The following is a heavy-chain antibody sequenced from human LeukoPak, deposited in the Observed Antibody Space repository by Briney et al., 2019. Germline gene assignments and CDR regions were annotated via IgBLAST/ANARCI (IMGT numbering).Heavy chain of an antibody. CDR3: ARVPAHYDFWSGKRDNWFDP. J-gene: IGHJ5*02. CDR1: GGSFSGYY. D-gene: IGHD3-3*01. CDR2: INHSGST. Sequence: PSETLSLTCAVYGGSFSGYYWSWIRQPPGKGLEWIGEINHSGSTNYNPSLKSRVTISVDTSKNQFSLKLSSVTAADTAVYYCARVPAHYDFWSGKRDNWFDPWGQGTLVTVSS. V-gene: IGHV4-34*01.